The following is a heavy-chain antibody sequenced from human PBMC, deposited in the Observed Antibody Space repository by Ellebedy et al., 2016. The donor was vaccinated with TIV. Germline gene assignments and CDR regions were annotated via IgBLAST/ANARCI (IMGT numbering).Heavy chain of an antibody. CDR2: IHPGDSDT. Sequence: GESLKISCKGSGYTFTNYWIAWVRQMPGKGLEWMGIIHPGDSDTKYSPSFQGQVTISTDKSITTAYLQWSSLKAPDTAMYYCARSRAMVDFDYWGQGTLVTVSS. J-gene: IGHJ4*02. D-gene: IGHD5-18*01. V-gene: IGHV5-51*01. CDR1: GYTFTNYW. CDR3: ARSRAMVDFDY.